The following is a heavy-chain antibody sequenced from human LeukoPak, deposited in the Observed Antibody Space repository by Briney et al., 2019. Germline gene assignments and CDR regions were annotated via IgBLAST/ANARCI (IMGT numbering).Heavy chain of an antibody. J-gene: IGHJ4*02. CDR2: IIPIYGTA. D-gene: IGHD3-10*01. V-gene: IGHV1-69*05. CDR1: GGTFSSYA. CDR3: ARELPMVRGVLDY. Sequence: SVKVSCKASGGTFSSYAISWVRQAPGQGLEWMGRIIPIYGTANYAQKFQGRVTITTDESTSTAYMELSSLRSEDTAVYYCARELPMVRGVLDYWGQGTLVTVSS.